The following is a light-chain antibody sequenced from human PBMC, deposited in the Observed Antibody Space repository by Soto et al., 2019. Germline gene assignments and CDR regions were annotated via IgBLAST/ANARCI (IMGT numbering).Light chain of an antibody. V-gene: IGKV1-5*01. CDR3: QQYNGWTWT. Sequence: IPLTQSPSTLSASVGDSVTITCRASQPLXRWIVWYQRKPGKAPKILXDDASTLGRGFPSRLSGSRSGTEFTLTITGLQSEDFAGYYWQQYNGWTWTFGLGTKVDI. CDR2: DAS. CDR1: QPLXRW. J-gene: IGKJ1*01.